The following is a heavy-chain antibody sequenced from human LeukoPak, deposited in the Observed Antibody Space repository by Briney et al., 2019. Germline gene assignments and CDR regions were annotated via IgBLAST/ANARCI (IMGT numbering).Heavy chain of an antibody. CDR1: GASISSSSYY. D-gene: IGHD5-24*01. CDR2: IYYSGST. V-gene: IGHV4-39*01. CDR3: ARLTRFRDGYNPPLGY. Sequence: SETLSLTCTVSGASISSSSYYWGWIRQPPGKGMEWIGSIYYSGSTYYNPSLKSRVTISVDTSKNQFSLKLSSVTAADTAVYYCARLTRFRDGYNPPLGYWGQGTLVTVSS. J-gene: IGHJ4*02.